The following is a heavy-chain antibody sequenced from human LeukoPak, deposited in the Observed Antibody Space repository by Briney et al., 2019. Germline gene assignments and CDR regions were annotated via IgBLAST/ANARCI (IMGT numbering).Heavy chain of an antibody. CDR2: INHSGST. D-gene: IGHD3-22*01. V-gene: IGHV4-34*01. Sequence: PSETLSLTCAVYGGSFSGYYWSWIRQPPGKGLEWIGEINHSGSTNYNPSLKSRVTISVDTSKNQFSLKLSFVTAADTAVYYCARGGSSGYYYYYYYMDVWGKGTTVTVSS. CDR1: GGSFSGYY. J-gene: IGHJ6*03. CDR3: ARGGSSGYYYYYYYMDV.